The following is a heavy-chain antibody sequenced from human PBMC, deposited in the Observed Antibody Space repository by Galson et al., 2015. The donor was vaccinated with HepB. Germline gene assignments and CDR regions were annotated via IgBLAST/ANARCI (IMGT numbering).Heavy chain of an antibody. Sequence: SVKVSCKASGFTFTSSAVQWVRQARGQRLEWIGWIVVGSGNTNYAQKFQERVTITRDMSTSTAYMELSSLRSEDTAVYYCAAEPRPYYDFWSGYSSYYYYGMDVWGQGTTVTVSS. D-gene: IGHD3-3*01. CDR2: IVVGSGNT. J-gene: IGHJ6*02. V-gene: IGHV1-58*01. CDR1: GFTFTSSA. CDR3: AAEPRPYYDFWSGYSSYYYYGMDV.